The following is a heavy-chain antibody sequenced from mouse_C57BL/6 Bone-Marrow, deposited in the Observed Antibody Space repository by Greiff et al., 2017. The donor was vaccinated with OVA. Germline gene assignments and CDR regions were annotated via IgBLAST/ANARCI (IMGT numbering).Heavy chain of an antibody. J-gene: IGHJ3*01. V-gene: IGHV5-2*01. CDR1: EFDFTSHD. CDR3: SRYLGWLLQFGY. D-gene: IGHD2-3*01. Sequence: EVPRVESGGGLVQPGESLKLSCESHEFDFTSHDMSWVRKTPETRLALVAAINSDGGSNYYPDTMERRFIISRDNTKKTLYLQMRRLRSEDAVLDYCSRYLGWLLQFGYWGQGTLVTVS. CDR2: INSDGGSN.